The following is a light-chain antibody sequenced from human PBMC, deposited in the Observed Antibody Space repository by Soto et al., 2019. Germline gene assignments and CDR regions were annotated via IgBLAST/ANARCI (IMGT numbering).Light chain of an antibody. V-gene: IGLV2-23*01. CDR1: SSVVGSYNL. Sequence: QSALTQPASVSGSPGQSITVSCTGTSSVVGSYNLVSWYQQHPGKAPKLMIYEGTKRPSGVSNRFSGSKSGNTASLTISALQAEDEADYYCCSYAGSSTYVFGTGTKVTVL. J-gene: IGLJ1*01. CDR3: CSYAGSSTYV. CDR2: EGT.